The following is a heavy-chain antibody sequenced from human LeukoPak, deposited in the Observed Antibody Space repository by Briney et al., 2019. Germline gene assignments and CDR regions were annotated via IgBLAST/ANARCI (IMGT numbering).Heavy chain of an antibody. V-gene: IGHV3-48*03. J-gene: IGHJ4*02. CDR3: ARDGLYGDYQKLAKFDY. CDR1: GFTFSSYE. CDR2: ISSSGSTI. Sequence: PGGSLRLSCAASGFTFSSYEMNWVRQAPGKGPEWVSYISSSGSTIYYADSVKGRFTISRDNAKNSLYLQMNSLRAEDTAVYYCARDGLYGDYQKLAKFDYWGQGTLVTVSS. D-gene: IGHD4-17*01.